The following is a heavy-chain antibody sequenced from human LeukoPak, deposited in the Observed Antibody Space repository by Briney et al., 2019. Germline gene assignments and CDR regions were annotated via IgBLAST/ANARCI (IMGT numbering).Heavy chain of an antibody. CDR3: ARHHYDILTGPFDY. J-gene: IGHJ4*02. CDR2: IIPIFGTA. D-gene: IGHD3-9*01. V-gene: IGHV1-69*05. Sequence: ASVKVSCKASGYTFTSYGISWVRQAPGQGLEWMGGIIPIFGTANYAQKFQGRVTITTDESTSTAYMELSSLRSEDTAVYYCARHHYDILTGPFDYWGQGTLVTVSS. CDR1: GYTFTSYG.